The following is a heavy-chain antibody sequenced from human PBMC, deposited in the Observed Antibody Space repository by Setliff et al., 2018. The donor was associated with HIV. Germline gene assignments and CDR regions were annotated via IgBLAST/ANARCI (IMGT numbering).Heavy chain of an antibody. V-gene: IGHV4-59*08. CDR1: GGSISSYY. CDR3: SRGTFGGVIAQYYFDY. CDR2: IYYSGST. Sequence: ETLSLTCTVSGGSISSYYWSWIRQPPGKGLEWIGYIYYSGSTNYNPSLKSRVTISMDTSKNQLSLNLSSATAADTAVYYCSRGTFGGVIAQYYFDYWGQGTLVTVS. D-gene: IGHD3-16*02. J-gene: IGHJ4*02.